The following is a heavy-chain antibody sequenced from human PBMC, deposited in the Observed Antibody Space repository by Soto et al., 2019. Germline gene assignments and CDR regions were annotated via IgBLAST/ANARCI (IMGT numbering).Heavy chain of an antibody. CDR3: ARGAPYDYGDYGSYMDV. CDR1: GYTFTSYG. Sequence: ASVKVSCKASGYTFTSYGISWVRQAPGQGLEWMGWISAYNGNTNYAQKLQGRVTMTTDTSTSTAYMELRSLRSDDTAVYYCARGAPYDYGDYGSYMDVWGKGTTVTVSS. V-gene: IGHV1-18*01. CDR2: ISAYNGNT. J-gene: IGHJ6*03. D-gene: IGHD4-17*01.